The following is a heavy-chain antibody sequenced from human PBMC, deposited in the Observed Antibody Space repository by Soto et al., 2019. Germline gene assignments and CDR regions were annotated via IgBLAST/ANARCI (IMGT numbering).Heavy chain of an antibody. CDR3: ARVTTMGGY. D-gene: IGHD4-17*01. V-gene: IGHV3-7*01. J-gene: IGHJ4*02. Sequence: EVQLVESGGGLVQPGGSLRLSCAASGFRFRDYWMYWVRQPPGKGLEWVANIKQDGSEKYYVDSVKGRFTISRDNARNSLFLQMDSLRAEDTAVYFCARVTTMGGYWGQGTPVTVSS. CDR1: GFRFRDYW. CDR2: IKQDGSEK.